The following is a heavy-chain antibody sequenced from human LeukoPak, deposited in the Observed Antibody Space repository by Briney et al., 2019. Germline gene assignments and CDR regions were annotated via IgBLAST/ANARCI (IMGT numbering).Heavy chain of an antibody. J-gene: IGHJ3*02. CDR1: GGSISSYY. CDR2: IYTSGST. D-gene: IGHD2-21*02. V-gene: IGHV4-4*07. CDR3: ARGDVVVTPVLAFDI. Sequence: NPSETLSLTCTVSGGSISSYYWSWIRQPAGKGLEWIGRIYTSGSTNYNPSLQSRVTMSVDKSKNQFSLKLSSVTAADTAVYFCARGDVVVTPVLAFDIWGQGTMVTVSA.